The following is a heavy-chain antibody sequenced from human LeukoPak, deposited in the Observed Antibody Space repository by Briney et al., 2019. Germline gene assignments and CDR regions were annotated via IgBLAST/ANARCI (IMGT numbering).Heavy chain of an antibody. J-gene: IGHJ4*02. CDR2: MNPNSGNT. CDR1: GYTFTSYD. V-gene: IGHV1-8*01. CDR3: AGGRVLRYFDWQRSYYFDY. D-gene: IGHD3-9*01. Sequence: ALVKVSCKASGYTFTSYDINWVRQATGQGLEWMGWMNPNSGNTGYAQKFQGRVTMTRNTSISTAYMELSSLRSEDTAVYYCAGGRVLRYFDWQRSYYFDYWGQGTLVTVSS.